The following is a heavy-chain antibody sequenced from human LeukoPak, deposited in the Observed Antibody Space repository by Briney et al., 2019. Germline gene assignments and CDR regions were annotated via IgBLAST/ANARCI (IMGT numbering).Heavy chain of an antibody. V-gene: IGHV4-4*07. J-gene: IGHJ4*02. CDR3: ARVRQWLFDY. CDR1: GGSISSYY. CDR2: IYTSGST. D-gene: IGHD6-19*01. Sequence: PSETLSLTCTVSGGSISSYYWSWIRQPAGKGLEWIGRIYTSGSTNYNPSLKSRVTISVDKSKNQFSLKLSSVTAADTAMYYCARVRQWLFDYWGQGTLVTVSS.